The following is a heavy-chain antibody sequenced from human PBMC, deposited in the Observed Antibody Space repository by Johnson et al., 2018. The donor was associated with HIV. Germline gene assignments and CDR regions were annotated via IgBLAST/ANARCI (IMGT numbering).Heavy chain of an antibody. Sequence: EVQLVESGGGLVQSGESLRLSCAASGITVNTNYMSWVRRAPGKGLAWVSVFYSGGFTYYADSVKGRFPISRDNSKNTLYLQMNSLRAEDTAVYHCARERPGYGGHDAFDIWGQGTMVTVSS. J-gene: IGHJ3*02. CDR1: GITVNTNY. D-gene: IGHD4-23*01. CDR3: ARERPGYGGHDAFDI. V-gene: IGHV3-66*01. CDR2: FYSGGFT.